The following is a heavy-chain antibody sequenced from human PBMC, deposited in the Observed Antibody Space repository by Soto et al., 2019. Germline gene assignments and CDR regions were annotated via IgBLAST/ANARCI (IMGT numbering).Heavy chain of an antibody. CDR3: SRGRRVYCSGDDCYGRPDY. D-gene: IGHD2-15*01. Sequence: QVQMVQSVAEAKKPGASVKVSCKASGYTFTSDDINWVRQATGQGLEWMGWMNPYSGNTGYAQKFQGRVTLTRNTSISTADMWLSRQRYDDTAVYYCSRGRRVYCSGDDCYGRPDYWGQGTLVTVSS. V-gene: IGHV1-8*01. CDR1: GYTFTSDD. J-gene: IGHJ4*02. CDR2: MNPYSGNT.